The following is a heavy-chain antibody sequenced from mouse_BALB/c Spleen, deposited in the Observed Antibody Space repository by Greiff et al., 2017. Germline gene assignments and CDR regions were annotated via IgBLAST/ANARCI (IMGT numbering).Heavy chain of an antibody. CDR3: ARKANPYAMDY. CDR2: ISSGSSTI. V-gene: IGHV5-17*02. Sequence: EVQGVESGGGLVQPGGSRKLSCAASGFTFSSFGMHWVRQAPEKGLEWVAYISSGSSTIYYADTVKGRFTISRDNPKNTLFLQMTSLRSEDTAMYYCARKANPYAMDYWGQGTSVTVSS. J-gene: IGHJ4*01. D-gene: IGHD1-1*01. CDR1: GFTFSSFG.